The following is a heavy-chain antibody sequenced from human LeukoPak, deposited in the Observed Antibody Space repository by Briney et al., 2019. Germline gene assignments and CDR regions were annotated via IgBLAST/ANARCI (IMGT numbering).Heavy chain of an antibody. CDR2: IYYSGNT. CDR3: ARVIQLSWGQRVDAFDI. Sequence: PSETLTLTCTVSGDSISSSNSYWGWIRQPPGKGLEWIGSIYYSGNTYYNASLKSRVTISVDTSKNQFSLKLSSVTAADTAVYYCARVIQLSWGQRVDAFDIWGQGTMVTVSS. D-gene: IGHD5-18*01. V-gene: IGHV4-39*07. J-gene: IGHJ3*02. CDR1: GDSISSSNSY.